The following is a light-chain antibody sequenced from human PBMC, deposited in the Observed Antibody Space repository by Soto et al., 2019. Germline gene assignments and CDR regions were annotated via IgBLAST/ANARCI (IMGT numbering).Light chain of an antibody. V-gene: IGKV2-30*01. CDR1: QSLVYSDGDTF. CDR2: KVS. CDR3: MQAIYVPFT. J-gene: IGKJ3*01. Sequence: DVVLTQSPLFLPVTLGQPASISCRSSQSLVYSDGDTFLSWFQHRPGPSPRRLIYKVSDRDTGVQVRLSGSGSGTDFTLKISRVAAEHVGVYFCMQAIYVPFTFGPGNKV.